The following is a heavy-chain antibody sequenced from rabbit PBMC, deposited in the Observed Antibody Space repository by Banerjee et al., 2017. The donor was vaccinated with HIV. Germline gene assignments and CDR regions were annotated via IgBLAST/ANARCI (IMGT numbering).Heavy chain of an antibody. CDR1: GFDLSNDIY. Sequence: QQQLEESGGGLVQPEGSLTLTCKASGFDLSNDIYMCWVRQAPGKGLEWIACIARCSVDYTYYSTWAKGRFTITRNSSTPVTLHLTSLTFADTATYFCTKDPTNTGDSNLCGPGTLVTVS. V-gene: IGHV1S45*01. CDR2: IARCSVDYT. CDR3: TKDPTNTGDSNL. D-gene: IGHD2-1*01. J-gene: IGHJ4*01.